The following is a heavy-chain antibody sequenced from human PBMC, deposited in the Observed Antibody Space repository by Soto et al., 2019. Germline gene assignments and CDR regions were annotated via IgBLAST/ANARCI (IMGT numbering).Heavy chain of an antibody. CDR2: LYYGRSA. D-gene: IGHD3-22*01. CDR1: GDSISSYY. Sequence: QVQLQESGPGLVKPSETLSLTCAVSGDSISSYYCMWIRQPPGKGLESIGYLYYGRSANYNPSLKSRVTLSVDPSTNPCSMTLSFMTAADPAVYSCALRSMAVVPEYWGQGTLVTVSS. J-gene: IGHJ4*02. V-gene: IGHV4-59*01. CDR3: ALRSMAVVPEY.